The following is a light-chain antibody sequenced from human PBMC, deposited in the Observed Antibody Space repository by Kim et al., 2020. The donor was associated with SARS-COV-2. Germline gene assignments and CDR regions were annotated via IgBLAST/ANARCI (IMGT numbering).Light chain of an antibody. V-gene: IGKV3-15*01. CDR1: QSISSN. Sequence: EIVMTQSPATLSVSPGERATLSCRASQSISSNLAWYQQKPGQAPRLLIYGASTRATGFPARFSGSGSGTEFTLTISSLQSEDFAVYYCQQYHNWPPWTFGQGTKVDIK. CDR3: QQYHNWPPWT. CDR2: GAS. J-gene: IGKJ1*01.